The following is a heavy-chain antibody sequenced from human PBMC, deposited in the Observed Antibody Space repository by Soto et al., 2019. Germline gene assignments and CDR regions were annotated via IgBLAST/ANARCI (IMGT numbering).Heavy chain of an antibody. Sequence: QLQLQESGPGLVKPSETLSLTCTVSGGSISSSSYYWGWIRQPPGKGLEWIVSIYYSGSTYYNPSLKSRVTISVDTSKNQFSLKLSSVTAADTAVYYCAGFDILTGSFDYWGQGTLVTVSS. CDR1: GGSISSSSYY. J-gene: IGHJ4*02. V-gene: IGHV4-39*01. CDR2: IYYSGST. D-gene: IGHD3-9*01. CDR3: AGFDILTGSFDY.